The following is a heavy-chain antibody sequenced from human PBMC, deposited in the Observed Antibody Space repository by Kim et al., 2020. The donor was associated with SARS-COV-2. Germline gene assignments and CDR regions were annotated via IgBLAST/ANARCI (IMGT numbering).Heavy chain of an antibody. V-gene: IGHV3-30*02. D-gene: IGHD1-26*01. CDR3: AKEEIVGATRFDY. Sequence: YADSGKGRFTISRDNSKNTLYLKMNSLRAEDTAVYYCAKEEIVGATRFDYWGQGTLVTVSS. J-gene: IGHJ4*02.